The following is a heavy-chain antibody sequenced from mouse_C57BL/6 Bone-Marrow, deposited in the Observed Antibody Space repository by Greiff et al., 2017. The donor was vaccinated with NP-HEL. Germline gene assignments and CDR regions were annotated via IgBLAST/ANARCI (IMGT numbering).Heavy chain of an antibody. V-gene: IGHV14-4*01. CDR2: IDPENGDT. D-gene: IGHD1-1*01. Sequence: EVHLVESGAELVRPGASVKLSCTASGFNIKDDYMHWVKQRPEQGLEWIGWIDPENGDTEYASKFQGKATITADTSSNTAYLQLSSRTSEDTAVYYCTTYYYGSSPFAYWGQGTLVTVSA. CDR3: TTYYYGSSPFAY. J-gene: IGHJ3*01. CDR1: GFNIKDDY.